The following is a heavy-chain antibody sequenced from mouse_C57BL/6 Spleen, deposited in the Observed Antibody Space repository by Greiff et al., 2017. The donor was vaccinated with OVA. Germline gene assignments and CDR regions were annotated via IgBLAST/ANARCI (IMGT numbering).Heavy chain of an antibody. V-gene: IGHV1-19*01. CDR2: INPYNGGT. Sequence: EVQLVESGPVLVKPGASVKMSCKASGYTFTDYYMNWVKQSHGKSLEWIGVINPYNGGTSYNQKFKGKATLTVDKSSSTAYMELNSLTSEDSAVYYCARSDYGYGGYFDYWGQGTTLTVSS. J-gene: IGHJ2*01. D-gene: IGHD2-2*01. CDR3: ARSDYGYGGYFDY. CDR1: GYTFTDYY.